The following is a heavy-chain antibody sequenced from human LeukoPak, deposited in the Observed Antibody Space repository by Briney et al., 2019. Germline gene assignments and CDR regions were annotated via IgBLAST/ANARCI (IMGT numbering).Heavy chain of an antibody. V-gene: IGHV4-34*01. D-gene: IGHD2-15*01. CDR1: GGSFSGYY. J-gene: IGHJ4*02. CDR2: INHSGST. CDR3: ARGSSGGSCYRL. Sequence: SETLSLTCAVYGGSFSGYYWSWIRQPPGKGLEWIGEINHSGSTNYNPSLKSRVTISVDTSKNQFSLKLGSVTAADTAVYYCARGSSGGSCYRLWGQGTLVTVSS.